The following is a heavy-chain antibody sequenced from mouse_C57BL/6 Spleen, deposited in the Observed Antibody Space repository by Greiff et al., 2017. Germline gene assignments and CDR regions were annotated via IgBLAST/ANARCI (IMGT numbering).Heavy chain of an antibody. CDR3: TRGGERGPNYFGD. Sequence: QVQLQQSGAELVRPGASVTLSCKASGYTFTDYEMHWVKQTPVHGLEWIGAIDPETGGTAYNQKFKGKAILTADKSSSTAYMELRSLTSEDSAVYYCTRGGERGPNYFGDWGKGTTVTVAS. J-gene: IGHJ2*01. CDR2: IDPETGGT. CDR1: GYTFTDYE. V-gene: IGHV1-15*01. D-gene: IGHD4-1*01.